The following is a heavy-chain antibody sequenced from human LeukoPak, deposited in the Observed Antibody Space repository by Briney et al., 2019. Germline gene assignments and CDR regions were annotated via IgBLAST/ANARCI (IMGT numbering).Heavy chain of an antibody. D-gene: IGHD2-2*01. CDR1: GFTFSSYG. CDR2: IWYDGSNK. V-gene: IGHV3-33*01. Sequence: GGSLRLSCAASGFTFSSYGMHWVRQAPGKGLEWVAVIWYDGSNKYYADSVKGRFTTSRDNSKNTLYLQMNSLRAEDTAVYYCARAPYCSSTSCYSFDYWGQGTLVTVSS. J-gene: IGHJ4*02. CDR3: ARAPYCSSTSCYSFDY.